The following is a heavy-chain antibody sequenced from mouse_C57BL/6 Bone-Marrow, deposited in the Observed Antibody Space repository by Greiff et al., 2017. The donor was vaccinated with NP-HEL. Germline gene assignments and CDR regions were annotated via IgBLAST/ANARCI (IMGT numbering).Heavy chain of an antibody. CDR3: ARAFTTVVADWYFDG. V-gene: IGHV3-1*01. Sequence: EVKLMESGPGMVKPSQSLSLTCTVTGYSITSGYDWHWIRHFPGNKLEWMGYISYSGSTNYNPSLQIRISITHDTSNNHFFLKLNSVTTEDTATNYCARAFTTVVADWYFDGWGTGATVTVSS. CDR1: GYSITSGYD. J-gene: IGHJ1*03. D-gene: IGHD1-1*01. CDR2: ISYSGST.